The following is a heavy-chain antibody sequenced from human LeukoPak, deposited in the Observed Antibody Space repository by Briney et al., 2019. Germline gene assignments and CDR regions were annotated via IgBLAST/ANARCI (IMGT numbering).Heavy chain of an antibody. D-gene: IGHD7-27*01. J-gene: IGHJ4*02. V-gene: IGHV3-30*18. CDR1: GFTFSSYG. CDR2: ISYDGSNK. CDR3: VKDHIWGYFDY. Sequence: GGSLRLSCAASGFTFSSYGMHWVRQAPGKGLEWVAVISYDGSNKYYADSVKGRFTISRDNSKNTLYLQMNSLRAEDTAVYYCVKDHIWGYFDYWGQGTLVTVSS.